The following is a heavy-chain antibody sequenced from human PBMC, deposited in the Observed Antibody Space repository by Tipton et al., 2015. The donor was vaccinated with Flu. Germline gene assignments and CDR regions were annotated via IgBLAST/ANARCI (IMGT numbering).Heavy chain of an antibody. V-gene: IGHV3-48*03. CDR1: GFTFSTYE. Sequence: GSLRLSCAASGFTFSTYEMDWVRQAPGKGLEWVSYISGSGTTIYYADSVKGRFTISRDNAENSLHLQMNSLRVEDTAVYYCARDGGQWLGHFDYWGQGTLVTVSS. CDR3: ARDGGQWLGHFDY. J-gene: IGHJ4*02. CDR2: ISGSGTTI. D-gene: IGHD6-19*01.